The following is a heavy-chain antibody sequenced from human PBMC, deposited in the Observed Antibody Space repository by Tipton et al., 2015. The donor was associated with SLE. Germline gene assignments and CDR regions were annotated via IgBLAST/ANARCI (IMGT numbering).Heavy chain of an antibody. V-gene: IGHV4-59*11. J-gene: IGHJ4*02. CDR3: ARGSVVADDY. D-gene: IGHD2-15*01. CDR2: IFYSGSP. Sequence: GLVKPSETLSLTCTVSGDSIRSHYWSWLRQPPGKGPEWIGYIFYSGSPNYNPSLKSRVTISADTSKNQLSLSLRSVTAADTAVYYCARGSVVADDYWGQGTLVTVSS. CDR1: GDSIRSHY.